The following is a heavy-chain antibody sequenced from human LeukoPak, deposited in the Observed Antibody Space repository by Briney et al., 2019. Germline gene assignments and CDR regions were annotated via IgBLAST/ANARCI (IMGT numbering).Heavy chain of an antibody. J-gene: IGHJ5*02. D-gene: IGHD3-10*01. CDR2: VLYSGAT. V-gene: IGHV4-59*11. CDR3: ARTEFNWFDP. Sequence: PSGTLSLICTVSGGTLYNHYWSWIRQSPEKGLEWIGYVLYSGATTYNPSFRSRVTIAVDTSKNQVSLELSSVTAADTAVYYCARTEFNWFDPWGQGTRVTVSS. CDR1: GGTLYNHY.